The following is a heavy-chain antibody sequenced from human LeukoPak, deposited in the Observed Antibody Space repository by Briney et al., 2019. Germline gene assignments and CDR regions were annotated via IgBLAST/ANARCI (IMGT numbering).Heavy chain of an antibody. V-gene: IGHV1-18*01. D-gene: IGHD2-2*02. Sequence: ASVKVSCKASGYTLTSYGISWVRQAPGQGLEWMGWISAYNGNTNYAQKLQGRVTMTTDTSTSTAYMELRSLRSDATAVYYCAREYCSSTSCYIPDAFDIWGQGTMVTVSS. CDR3: AREYCSSTSCYIPDAFDI. J-gene: IGHJ3*02. CDR1: GYTLTSYG. CDR2: ISAYNGNT.